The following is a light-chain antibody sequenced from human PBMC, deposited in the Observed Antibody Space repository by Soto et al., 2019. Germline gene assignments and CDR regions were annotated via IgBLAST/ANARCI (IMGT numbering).Light chain of an antibody. V-gene: IGKV3-11*01. Sequence: EIVLTQFPATLSLSPGERATLSCRASQSVSNYLAWYQQKPGQAPRLLIYDASNRATGIPARFSGSGSGTDFTLTISSLESEDFAVYYCQQRSNWPPITFGQGTRLEIK. CDR1: QSVSNY. CDR3: QQRSNWPPIT. CDR2: DAS. J-gene: IGKJ5*01.